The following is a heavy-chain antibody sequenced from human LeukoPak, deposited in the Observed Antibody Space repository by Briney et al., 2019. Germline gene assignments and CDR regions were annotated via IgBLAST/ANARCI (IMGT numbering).Heavy chain of an antibody. V-gene: IGHV1-18*01. CDR2: ISAYNGNT. CDR1: GYTFTSYG. CDR3: VRESNLVVAIGLSDY. J-gene: IGHJ4*02. D-gene: IGHD1-26*01. Sequence: ASVKVSCKASGYTFTSYGISWVRQAPGQRLEWMGWISAYNGNTNYAQKLQGRVTMTTDTSTSTAYMELSRLRSDDTAVYYCVRESNLVVAIGLSDYWGQGTLVTVSS.